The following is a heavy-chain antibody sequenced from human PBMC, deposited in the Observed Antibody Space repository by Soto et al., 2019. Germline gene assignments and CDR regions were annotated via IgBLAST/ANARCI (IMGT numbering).Heavy chain of an antibody. J-gene: IGHJ6*02. CDR2: ISGSGGST. V-gene: IGHV3-23*01. Sequence: GGSLRLSCEASGFTFSSYAMSWVRQAPGKGLEWVSAISGSGGSTYYADSVKGRFTISRDNSKNTLYLQMNSLRAEDTAVYYCAKRSGYYYDSSALGMDVWGQGTTVTVSS. CDR3: AKRSGYYYDSSALGMDV. CDR1: GFTFSSYA. D-gene: IGHD3-22*01.